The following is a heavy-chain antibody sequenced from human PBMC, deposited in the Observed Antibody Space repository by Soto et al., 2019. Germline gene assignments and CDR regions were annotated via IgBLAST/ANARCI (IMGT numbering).Heavy chain of an antibody. CDR1: GFDFSNSW. CDR3: ARDKSYALAV. Sequence: EVQLVESGGGFVQPGGSLRLSCAASGFDFSNSWMHWVRQVPGKGLVWVSHINSDGSSTTYADSVKGRFTISRDNARTTVYLQLDSLRVEDTAVYYCARDKSYALAVWGQGTTVTDSS. J-gene: IGHJ6*02. V-gene: IGHV3-74*03. CDR2: INSDGSST. D-gene: IGHD4-17*01.